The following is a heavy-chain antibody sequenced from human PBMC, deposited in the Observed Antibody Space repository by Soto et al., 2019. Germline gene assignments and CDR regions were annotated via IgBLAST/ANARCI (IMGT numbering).Heavy chain of an antibody. Sequence: SETLSLTCTVSGGSISSGGYYWSWIRQHPGKGLEWIGYIYYSGSTYYNPSLKSRVTISVDTSKNQFSLKLSSVTAADTAVYYCARLLMSGYHAYYYYYYMDVWGKGTTVTVSS. D-gene: IGHD3-3*01. CDR1: GGSISSGGYY. J-gene: IGHJ6*03. V-gene: IGHV4-31*03. CDR2: IYYSGST. CDR3: ARLLMSGYHAYYYYYYMDV.